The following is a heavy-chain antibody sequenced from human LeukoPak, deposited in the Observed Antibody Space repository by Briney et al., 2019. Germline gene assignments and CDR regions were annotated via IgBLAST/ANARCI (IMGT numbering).Heavy chain of an antibody. CDR1: GGTFSSYA. CDR3: ARDRNGDQRANAFDI. CDR2: VIPIFGTA. D-gene: IGHD2-21*02. V-gene: IGHV1-69*13. J-gene: IGHJ3*02. Sequence: SVKVSCKASGGTFSSYAISWVRQAPGQGLEWMGGVIPIFGTANYAQKFQGRVTITADESTSTAYMELSSLRSEDTAVYYCARDRNGDQRANAFDIWGQGTMVTVSS.